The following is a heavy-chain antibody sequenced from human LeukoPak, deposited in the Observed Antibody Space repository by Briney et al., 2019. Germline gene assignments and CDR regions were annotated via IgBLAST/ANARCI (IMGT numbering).Heavy chain of an antibody. D-gene: IGHD1/OR15-1a*01. Sequence: PGGSLRLSCAASGFTVITNDMTWVRQAPGKGLEWVSVIYSGGTTYYADSVKGRFTISRDNSKNTLYLQMNSLRAEDTAVYYCARDGYGNNYMDVWGKGTTVTVSS. V-gene: IGHV3-53*01. J-gene: IGHJ6*03. CDR3: ARDGYGNNYMDV. CDR1: GFTVITND. CDR2: IYSGGTT.